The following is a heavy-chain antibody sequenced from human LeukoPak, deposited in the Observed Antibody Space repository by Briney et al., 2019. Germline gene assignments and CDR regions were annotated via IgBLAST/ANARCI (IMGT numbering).Heavy chain of an antibody. CDR1: GGTFSSYT. V-gene: IGHV1-69*16. J-gene: IGHJ4*02. Sequence: SVKVSCKASGGTFSSYTISWVRQAPGQELEWMGGIIPILGTANYAQKFQGRVTITADESTRTAYMELSSLRSEDTAVYYCARDREGGYSNSYYFDFWGQGTLVTVSS. D-gene: IGHD4-11*01. CDR2: IIPILGTA. CDR3: ARDREGGYSNSYYFDF.